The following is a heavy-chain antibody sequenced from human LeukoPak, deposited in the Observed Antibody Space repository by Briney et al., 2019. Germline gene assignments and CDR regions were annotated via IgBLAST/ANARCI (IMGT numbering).Heavy chain of an antibody. CDR1: GFTFSSYA. J-gene: IGHJ6*03. Sequence: PGGSLRLSCAASGFTFSSYAMCWVRQAPGKGLEWVSAISGSGGSTYYADSVKGRFTISRDNSKNTLYLQMNSLRAEDTAVYYCAKDYGDYVPYYYYMDVWGKGTTVTVSS. D-gene: IGHD4-17*01. CDR2: ISGSGGST. CDR3: AKDYGDYVPYYYYMDV. V-gene: IGHV3-23*01.